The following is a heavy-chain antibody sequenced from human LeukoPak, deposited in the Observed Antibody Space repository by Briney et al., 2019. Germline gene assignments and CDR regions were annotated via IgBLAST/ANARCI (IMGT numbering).Heavy chain of an antibody. D-gene: IGHD3-3*01. Sequence: SVKVSCKASGDGDSFTNHDISWVRQAPGQGLEWMGRIIPMLGITSSAQKFQGRVTITADKLTSTAYMELSRLRSDDTAVYYCARVALRFLEWLSLGTEYGMDVWGQGTTVTVSS. CDR3: ARVALRFLEWLSLGTEYGMDV. CDR2: IIPMLGIT. J-gene: IGHJ6*02. V-gene: IGHV1-69*04. CDR1: GDGDSFTNHD.